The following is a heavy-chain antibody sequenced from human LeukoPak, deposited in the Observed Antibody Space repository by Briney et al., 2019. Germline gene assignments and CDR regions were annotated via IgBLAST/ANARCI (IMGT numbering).Heavy chain of an antibody. Sequence: GGSLRLSCAASGFTFTDYYMNWIRQAPGKGLEWVSYISGSGDIIHYADSVKGRFTVSRDNAKNSVFLQMSSLRDEDTAVYYCTTIPGYRLFFWGQGTRVSVSS. D-gene: IGHD5-18*01. V-gene: IGHV3-11*01. CDR3: TTIPGYRLFF. J-gene: IGHJ1*01. CDR1: GFTFTDYY. CDR2: ISGSGDII.